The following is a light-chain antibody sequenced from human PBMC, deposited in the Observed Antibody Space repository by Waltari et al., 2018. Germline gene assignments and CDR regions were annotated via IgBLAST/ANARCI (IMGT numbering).Light chain of an antibody. V-gene: IGLV3-1*01. CDR1: KLGDKY. Sequence: SYELTQPPSVSVSPGQTASITRSGDKLGDKYACWYQQKPGQSPVLVIYQDSKRPSGIPERFSGSNSGNTATLTISGTQARDEADYYCQAWDSSTARFGGGTKLTVL. J-gene: IGLJ2*01. CDR3: QAWDSSTAR. CDR2: QDS.